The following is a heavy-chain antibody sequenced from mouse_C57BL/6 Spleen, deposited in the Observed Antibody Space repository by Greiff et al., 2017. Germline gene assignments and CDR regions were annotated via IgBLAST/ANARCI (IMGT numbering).Heavy chain of an antibody. J-gene: IGHJ2*01. V-gene: IGHV5-16*01. Sequence: EVKLVESEGGLVQPGSSMKLSCTASGFTFSDYYMAWVRQVPEKGLEWVANINYDGSSTYYLDSLKSRFIISRDNAKNILYLQMSSLKSEDTATYYCAREGFYYYGSSYCYFDYWGQGTTLTVSS. D-gene: IGHD1-1*01. CDR2: INYDGSST. CDR1: GFTFSDYY. CDR3: AREGFYYYGSSYCYFDY.